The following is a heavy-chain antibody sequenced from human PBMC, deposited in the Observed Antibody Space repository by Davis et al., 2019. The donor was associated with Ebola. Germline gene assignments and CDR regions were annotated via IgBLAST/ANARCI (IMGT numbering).Heavy chain of an antibody. CDR1: GFTFSDYY. V-gene: IGHV3-11*04. Sequence: GESLKISCAASGFTFSDYYMSWIRQAPGKGLEWVSYISSSGSTIYYADSVKGRFTISRDNAKNSLYLQMNSLRAEDTSVYYCARELLRYYGMDVWGQGTTVTVSS. J-gene: IGHJ6*02. CDR3: ARELLRYYGMDV. CDR2: ISSSGSTI.